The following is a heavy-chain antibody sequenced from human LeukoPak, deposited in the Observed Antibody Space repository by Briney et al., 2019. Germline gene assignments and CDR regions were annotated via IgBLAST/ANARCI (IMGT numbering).Heavy chain of an antibody. V-gene: IGHV3-11*04. CDR3: AKSRGGNYYVFDY. Sequence: GGSLRLSCAASGFTFSDYYMSWIRQAPGTGLEWVPYISSSGSTIYYADSVKGRFTISRDNSKNSLYLQMNSLRAEDTAVYYCAKSRGGNYYVFDYWGQGTLVTVSS. J-gene: IGHJ4*02. D-gene: IGHD1-26*01. CDR2: ISSSGSTI. CDR1: GFTFSDYY.